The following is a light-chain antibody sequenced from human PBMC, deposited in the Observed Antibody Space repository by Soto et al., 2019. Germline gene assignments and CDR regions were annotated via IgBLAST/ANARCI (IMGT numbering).Light chain of an antibody. J-gene: IGKJ1*01. CDR2: AAS. CDR3: QQSYSTRTWT. CDR1: QSISSY. V-gene: IGKV1-39*01. Sequence: DIPMTQSPSSLSASVGDRVTITCRASQSISSYLNWYQQKPGKAPNLLIYAASSLQSGVPSRFSGSGSGTDFTLTISSLQPEDFATDYCQQSYSTRTWTFGQGTKVEIK.